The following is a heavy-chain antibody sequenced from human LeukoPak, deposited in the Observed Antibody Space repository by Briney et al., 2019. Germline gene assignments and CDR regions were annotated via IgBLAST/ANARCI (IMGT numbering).Heavy chain of an antibody. V-gene: IGHV3-43*02. Sequence: GGSLRLSCVASGLPIADFAMHWVRQAPGKGLEWVSLISGDGVSTFYADSVKGRFSISRDNSKNSLYLEMNSLRTEDAAMYYCAKESGKFDYWGKGTLVAVSS. CDR3: AKESGKFDY. CDR1: GLPIADFA. CDR2: ISGDGVST. J-gene: IGHJ4*02. D-gene: IGHD5-12*01.